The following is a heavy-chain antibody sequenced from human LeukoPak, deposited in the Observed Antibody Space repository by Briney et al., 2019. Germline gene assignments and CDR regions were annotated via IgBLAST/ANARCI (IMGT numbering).Heavy chain of an antibody. Sequence: SETLSLTCTVSGGSISSYYWSWIGQPPGKGLEWIGYIYYSGSTNYNPSLKSRVTMSVDTSKNQFSLKLSSVTAADTAVYYCARAPPPRYSYGFYFDYWGQGTLVTVSS. J-gene: IGHJ4*02. V-gene: IGHV4-59*12. CDR3: ARAPPPRYSYGFYFDY. CDR1: GGSISSYY. D-gene: IGHD5-18*01. CDR2: IYYSGST.